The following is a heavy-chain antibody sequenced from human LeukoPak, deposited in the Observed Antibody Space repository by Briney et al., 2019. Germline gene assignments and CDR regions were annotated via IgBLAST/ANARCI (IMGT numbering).Heavy chain of an antibody. CDR1: GYSISSGYY. CDR2: SYHSGSA. J-gene: IGHJ4*02. Sequence: SETLSLTCAVSGYSISSGYYWGWIREPPGKGLEGIGSSYHSGSASYNPFLKSRLTTSVDTSKNKFSLKLSSVTASDTAVYYCARGDGSYPDWGQGTLVTVSS. V-gene: IGHV4-38-2*01. CDR3: ARGDGSYPD. D-gene: IGHD2-15*01.